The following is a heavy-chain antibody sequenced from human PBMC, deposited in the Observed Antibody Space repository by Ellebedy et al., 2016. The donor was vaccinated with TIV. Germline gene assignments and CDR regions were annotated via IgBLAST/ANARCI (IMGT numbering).Heavy chain of an antibody. CDR1: GYTFTGYY. V-gene: IGHV1-24*01. CDR3: ATQGVSSSPHYYYYMDV. D-gene: IGHD6-6*01. J-gene: IGHJ6*03. CDR2: FDPEDGET. Sequence: ASVKVSCXASGYTFTGYYMHWVRQAPGQGLEWMGGFDPEDGETIYAQKFQGRVTMTEDTSTDTAYMELSSLRSEDTAVYYCATQGVSSSPHYYYYMDVWGKGTTVTVSS.